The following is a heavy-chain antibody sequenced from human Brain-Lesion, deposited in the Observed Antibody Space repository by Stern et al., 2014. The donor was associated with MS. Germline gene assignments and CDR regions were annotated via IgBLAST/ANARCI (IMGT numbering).Heavy chain of an antibody. CDR1: GFPFSSYW. Sequence: VQLGQSGGGLVQPGGSLRLSCAASGFPFSSYWMNWVRQAPGKGLEWVANIKEDGSETYYVDSVKGRFTISRDNAKNSLYLQMNSLRAEDTAVYYCARGSDTWGQGTLVTVSS. V-gene: IGHV3-7*01. CDR2: IKEDGSET. CDR3: ARGSDT. J-gene: IGHJ5*02. D-gene: IGHD2-15*01.